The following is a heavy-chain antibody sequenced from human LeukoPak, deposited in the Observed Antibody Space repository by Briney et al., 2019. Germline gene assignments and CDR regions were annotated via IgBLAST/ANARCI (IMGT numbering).Heavy chain of an antibody. Sequence: GASVKVSCKASGYPFTGYYMHWVRQAPGQGLEWMGWINPNSGGTNYAQNFQGRVTMTRDTSISTAYMELNRLRSDDTAVYYCARETYYYDSSGYYPYYFDYWGQGTLVTVSS. J-gene: IGHJ4*02. CDR1: GYPFTGYY. CDR3: ARETYYYDSSGYYPYYFDY. V-gene: IGHV1-2*02. CDR2: INPNSGGT. D-gene: IGHD3-22*01.